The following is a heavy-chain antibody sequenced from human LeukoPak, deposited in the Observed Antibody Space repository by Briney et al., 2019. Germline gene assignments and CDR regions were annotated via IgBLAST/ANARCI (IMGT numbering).Heavy chain of an antibody. J-gene: IGHJ4*02. CDR1: GYSFTNYW. Sequence: GESLEISCKGSGYSFTNYWIGWVRQMPGKGLEWMGVIYPGDSDIRYSPSFQGPVTISADKSISTAYLQWSSLKASDTAMYYCARRGFEQLHVDYWGQGTLVTVSS. CDR3: ARRGFEQLHVDY. D-gene: IGHD3-9*01. CDR2: IYPGDSDI. V-gene: IGHV5-51*01.